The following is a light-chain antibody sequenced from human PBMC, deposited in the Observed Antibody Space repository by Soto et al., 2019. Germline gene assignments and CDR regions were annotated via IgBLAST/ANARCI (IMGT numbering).Light chain of an antibody. CDR3: WAYAGSNSYV. J-gene: IGLJ1*01. V-gene: IGLV2-14*01. Sequence: QSALTQPASVSGSPGQSITISCTGSTSDVGAYNYVSWYKHHPGQAPQLMIYEVSNRPSGVSNRFSGSKSGNTASLTISGLQAEDEADYYCWAYAGSNSYVFGTGTKLTVL. CDR2: EVS. CDR1: TSDVGAYNY.